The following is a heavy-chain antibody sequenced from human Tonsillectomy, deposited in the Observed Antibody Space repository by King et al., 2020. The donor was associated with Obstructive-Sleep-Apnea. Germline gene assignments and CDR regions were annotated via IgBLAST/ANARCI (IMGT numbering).Heavy chain of an antibody. CDR1: GLTFSSYG. V-gene: IGHV3-33*01. Sequence: VQLVESGGGVVQPGRSLRLSCAASGLTFSSYGMHWVRQAPGKGLEWVAVIWYDGSNKYYADSVKGRFTISRDNSKNTLYLQMNSLRAEDTAVYYCARTTVEVYYFDYWGQGTLVTVSS. CDR2: IWYDGSNK. D-gene: IGHD4-23*01. CDR3: ARTTVEVYYFDY. J-gene: IGHJ4*02.